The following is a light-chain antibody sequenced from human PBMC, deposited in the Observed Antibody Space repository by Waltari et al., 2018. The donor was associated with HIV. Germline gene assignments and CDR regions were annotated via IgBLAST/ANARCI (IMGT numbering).Light chain of an antibody. CDR2: DVS. CDR3: QQRRTWPPSWT. J-gene: IGKJ1*01. V-gene: IGKV3-11*01. Sequence: IVLTQSPATLSLSPGERATLSCRASQSVGSYLAWYQQKVGQAPRLLVYDVSNRATGIPARFSGSGSETDFTLTISILEPEDFAVYYCQQRRTWPPSWTFGQGTKVEIK. CDR1: QSVGSY.